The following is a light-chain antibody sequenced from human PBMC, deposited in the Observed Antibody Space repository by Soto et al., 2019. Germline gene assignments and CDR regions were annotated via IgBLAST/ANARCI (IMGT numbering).Light chain of an antibody. CDR2: DVT. CDR3: SSYTGSGTLVI. J-gene: IGLJ2*01. Sequence: QSVLTQPASVSGAPGQSITISCTGTSSDVGRYKYVSWYQQHPGKAPKLMIYDVTNRPSGVSNRFSGSKSGNTASLTISGLQAEDEANYYCSSYTGSGTLVIFGGGTKLTVL. CDR1: SSDVGRYKY. V-gene: IGLV2-14*03.